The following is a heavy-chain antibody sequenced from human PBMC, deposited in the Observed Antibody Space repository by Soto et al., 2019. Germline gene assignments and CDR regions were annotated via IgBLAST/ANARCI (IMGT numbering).Heavy chain of an antibody. Sequence: GGSLRLSCAASGFTFSSYSMNWVRQAPGKGLEWVSSISSSSSYIYYADSVKGRFTISRENAKNSLYLQMNSLRAEDTAVYYCARGWGYCSSTSCYFGIFDYWGQGTLVTVSS. CDR1: GFTFSSYS. J-gene: IGHJ4*02. D-gene: IGHD2-2*01. CDR3: ARGWGYCSSTSCYFGIFDY. CDR2: ISSSSSYI. V-gene: IGHV3-21*01.